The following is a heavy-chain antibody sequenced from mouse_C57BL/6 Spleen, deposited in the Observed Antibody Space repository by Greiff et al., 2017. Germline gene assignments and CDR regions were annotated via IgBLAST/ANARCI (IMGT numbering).Heavy chain of an antibody. CDR1: GYTFTSYW. CDR3: ARVYYGSSRYWYFDV. D-gene: IGHD1-1*01. J-gene: IGHJ1*03. Sequence: VQLQQPGAELVRPGSSVKLSCKASGYTFTSYWMHWVKQRPIQGLEWIGNIDPSDSETHYNQKFKDKATLTVDKSSSTAYMQLSSLTSEDSAVYYCARVYYGSSRYWYFDVWGTGTTVTVSS. V-gene: IGHV1-52*01. CDR2: IDPSDSET.